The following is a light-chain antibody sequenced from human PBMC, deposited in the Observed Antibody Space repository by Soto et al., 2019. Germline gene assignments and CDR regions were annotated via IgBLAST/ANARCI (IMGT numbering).Light chain of an antibody. CDR3: KSYAGSNTYV. CDR1: SSDVGGYNY. J-gene: IGLJ1*01. V-gene: IGLV2-8*01. CDR2: GVS. Sequence: QSALTQPASVSGSPGQSITISCTGTSSDVGGYNYVSWYQQHPGKAPKLIIYGVSNRPSGVPDRFSGSKSGNTASLTVSGLQAADEADYFCKSYAGSNTYVFGSGTKVTVL.